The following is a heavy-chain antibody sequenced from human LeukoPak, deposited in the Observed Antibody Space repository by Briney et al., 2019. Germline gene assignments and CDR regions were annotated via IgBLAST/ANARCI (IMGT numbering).Heavy chain of an antibody. CDR3: ATSSIAAPYYYYGMDV. J-gene: IGHJ6*02. D-gene: IGHD6-6*01. CDR2: IIPIFGTA. V-gene: IGHV1-69*13. Sequence: GAPVKVSCKASGGTFSSYAISWVRQAPGQGLEWMGGIIPIFGTANYAQKFQGRVTITADESTSTAYMELSSLRSEDTAVYYCATSSIAAPYYYYGMDVWGQGTTVTVSS. CDR1: GGTFSSYA.